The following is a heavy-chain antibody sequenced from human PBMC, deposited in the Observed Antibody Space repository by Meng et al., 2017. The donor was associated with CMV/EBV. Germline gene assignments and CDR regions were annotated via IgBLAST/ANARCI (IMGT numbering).Heavy chain of an antibody. CDR2: INHSGST. CDR1: GGSFSVYY. CDR3: ARGVGGWFDP. J-gene: IGHJ5*02. Sequence: QLHLTQSRAGLLKPSQTLSLTCAVSGGSFSVYYWSWIRQPPGKGLEWIGEINHSGSTNYNPSLKSRVTISVDTSKNQFSLKLSSVTAADTAVYYCARGVGGWFDPWGQGTLVTVSS. D-gene: IGHD1-26*01. V-gene: IGHV4-34*01.